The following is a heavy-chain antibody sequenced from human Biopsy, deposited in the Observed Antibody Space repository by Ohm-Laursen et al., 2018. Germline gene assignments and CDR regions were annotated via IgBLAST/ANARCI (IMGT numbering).Heavy chain of an antibody. CDR3: ARNTGWYGDLYYFDY. CDR1: GYSFTSYY. Sequence: ASVKVSCNASGYSFTSYYMHWVRQAPGQGLEWMGMINPSGSTTSYPQIFQGRVTMTRDTSKSTVYMELSSLRSADTAVYFCARNTGWYGDLYYFDYWGQGTRVTVSS. V-gene: IGHV1-46*01. CDR2: INPSGSTT. D-gene: IGHD6-19*01. J-gene: IGHJ4*02.